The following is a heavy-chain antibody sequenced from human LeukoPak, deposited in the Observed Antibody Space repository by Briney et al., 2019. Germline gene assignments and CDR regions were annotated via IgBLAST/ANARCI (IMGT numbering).Heavy chain of an antibody. J-gene: IGHJ4*02. D-gene: IGHD1-1*01. V-gene: IGHV3-74*01. CDR2: INSDGGST. CDR3: ARIWNRAYYFDY. Sequence: GGSLRLSCAASGFTFTSYWMHWVRQAPGKGLVWVSRINSDGGSTNYADSVKGRFTISRDNAKNTLFLQMNSLRAEDTAVYYCARIWNRAYYFDYWGQGILVTVSS. CDR1: GFTFTSYW.